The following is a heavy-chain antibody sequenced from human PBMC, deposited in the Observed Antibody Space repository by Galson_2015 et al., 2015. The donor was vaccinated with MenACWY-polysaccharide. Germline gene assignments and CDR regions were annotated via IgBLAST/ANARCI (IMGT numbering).Heavy chain of an antibody. CDR3: ARHGSRSWDSWFDS. V-gene: IGHV5-51*01. D-gene: IGHD6-13*01. Sequence: QSGAEVKKPGESLKISCKGSGYSFSNYWIGWVRQMPGKGLEWMGIIYPGDSNTRYSPSFQGQVSISADKSISTVYLQWSSLKASDTAIYYCARHGSRSWDSWFDSWGQGILVTVSS. J-gene: IGHJ5*01. CDR2: IYPGDSNT. CDR1: GYSFSNYW.